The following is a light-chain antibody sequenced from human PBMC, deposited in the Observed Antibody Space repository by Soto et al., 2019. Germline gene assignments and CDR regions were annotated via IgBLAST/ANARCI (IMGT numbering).Light chain of an antibody. CDR1: TGTLTSGHF. CDR2: DTS. V-gene: IGLV7-46*01. CDR3: LLYYNTARV. J-gene: IGLJ2*01. Sequence: QAVVTQEPSLTVSPGGTVTLTRGSSTGTLTSGHFPYWFQQKPGQAPRALIFDTSNKHSWTPARFSGSLLGGKAALTLSGAQPDDEAAYYCLLYYNTARVFGGGTKLTVL.